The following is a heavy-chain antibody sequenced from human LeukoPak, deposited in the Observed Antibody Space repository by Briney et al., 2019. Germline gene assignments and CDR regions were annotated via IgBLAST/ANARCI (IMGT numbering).Heavy chain of an antibody. J-gene: IGHJ6*03. V-gene: IGHV4-39*07. CDR1: GGSISSSTYY. D-gene: IGHD6-25*01. CDR2: MYYTGST. CDR3: ARATYSSGYYYYMDV. Sequence: SETLSLTCTVSGGSISSSTYYWGWIRQPPGKGLEWIGNMYYTGSTYYNPSLKSRATISLDTSKTQFSLELSSVTAADTAVYYCARATYSSGYYYYMDVWGKGTTVTISS.